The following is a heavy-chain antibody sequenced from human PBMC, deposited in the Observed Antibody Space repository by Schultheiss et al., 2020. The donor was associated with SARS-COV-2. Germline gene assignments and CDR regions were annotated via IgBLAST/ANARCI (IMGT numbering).Heavy chain of an antibody. CDR2: IYSSGST. J-gene: IGHJ6*02. V-gene: IGHV4-4*07. CDR1: GGSISSYY. CDR3: ARDEEVATSLIDYYYGMDV. D-gene: IGHD5-12*01. Sequence: SETLSLTCTVSGGSISSYYWSWIRQPAGKGLEWIGRIYSSGSTNYNPSLKSRVTMSVDTSKNQFSLKLSSVTAADTAVYYCARDEEVATSLIDYYYGMDVWGQGTTVTVSS.